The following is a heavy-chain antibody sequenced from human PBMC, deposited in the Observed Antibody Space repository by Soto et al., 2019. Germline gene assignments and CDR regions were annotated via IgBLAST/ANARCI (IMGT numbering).Heavy chain of an antibody. J-gene: IGHJ3*02. Sequence: PGGSLRLSCAASGFTFTRYSMNWVRQAPGKGLEWVSSISSTTNYIYYGDSMKGRFTISRDNGKNSLYLEMHSLRAEDTAVYYCVRDYYDTSGYPNTFDMWGQGTMVTVSS. CDR1: GFTFTRYS. V-gene: IGHV3-21*06. CDR3: VRDYYDTSGYPNTFDM. CDR2: ISSTTNYI. D-gene: IGHD3-22*01.